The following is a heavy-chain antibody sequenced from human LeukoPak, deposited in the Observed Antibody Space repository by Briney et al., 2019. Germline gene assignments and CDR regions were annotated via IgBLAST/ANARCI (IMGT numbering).Heavy chain of an antibody. Sequence: GGSLRLSCATSGLTFSSYGMHWVRQAPGKGLEWVAVIWYDGSNKYYADSVKGRFTISRDNSNNTLYLQMNSLRAEDTAVYYCARDSLETSSGWFDPWGQGTLVTVSS. CDR3: ARDSLETSSGWFDP. D-gene: IGHD6-19*01. J-gene: IGHJ5*02. CDR2: IWYDGSNK. CDR1: GLTFSSYG. V-gene: IGHV3-33*01.